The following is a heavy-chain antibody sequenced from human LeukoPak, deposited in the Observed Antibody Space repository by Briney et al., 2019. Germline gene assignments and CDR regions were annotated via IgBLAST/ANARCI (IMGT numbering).Heavy chain of an antibody. Sequence: SETLSLTCTVSGGSISSYYWSWIRQPPGKGLEWIGYIYYSGSTNYNPSLKSRVTISVDTSKNQFSLKLSSVTAADTAVYYCASGSGSYYRYHYYYYYGMDVWGQGTTVTVSS. V-gene: IGHV4-59*08. D-gene: IGHD3-10*01. CDR2: IYYSGST. J-gene: IGHJ6*02. CDR3: ASGSGSYYRYHYYYYYGMDV. CDR1: GGSISSYY.